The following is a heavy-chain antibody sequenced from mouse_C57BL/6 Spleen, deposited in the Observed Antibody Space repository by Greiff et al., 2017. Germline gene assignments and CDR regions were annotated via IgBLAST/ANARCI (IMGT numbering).Heavy chain of an antibody. CDR2: FDPSDSET. CDR1: GYTFTSYW. Sequence: QVQLQQSGAELVRPGSSVKLSCKASGYTFTSYWMHWVKQRPTQGLEWIGNFDPSDSETHYNKKFKDKAKLTVDKSSSTAYMQLSILTSEDSAVYYCARYDYDRYFDVWGTGTTVTVSS. J-gene: IGHJ1*03. V-gene: IGHV1-52*01. D-gene: IGHD2-4*01. CDR3: ARYDYDRYFDV.